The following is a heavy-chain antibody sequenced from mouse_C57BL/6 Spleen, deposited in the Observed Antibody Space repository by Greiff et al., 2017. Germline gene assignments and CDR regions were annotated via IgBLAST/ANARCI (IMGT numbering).Heavy chain of an antibody. J-gene: IGHJ2*01. D-gene: IGHD4-1*02. CDR2: IYPGDGDT. V-gene: IGHV1-80*01. CDR1: GYAFSSYW. CDR3: ARSQLGRGYFDY. Sequence: QVQLQQSGAELVKPGASVKISCKASGYAFSSYWMNWVKQRPGKGLEWIGQIYPGDGDTNYNGKFKGKATLTADKSSSTAYMQRSSLTSEDSAVYFCARSQLGRGYFDYWGQGTTLTVSS.